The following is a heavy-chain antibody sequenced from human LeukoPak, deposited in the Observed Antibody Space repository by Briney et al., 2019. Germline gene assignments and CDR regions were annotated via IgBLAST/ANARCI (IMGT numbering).Heavy chain of an antibody. J-gene: IGHJ6*02. CDR1: GFTITYYY. Sequence: SETLSLTCKASGFTITYYYRNWIRQPPGKGLEWIGYVDSSGSHNYTPSRRSPVTISVDTSKHQFSLKLRSVTAADTAVYYCAIREGRGYYGMDVWGQGTTVTVSS. V-gene: IGHV4-59*01. CDR2: VDSSGSH. D-gene: IGHD5-24*01. CDR3: AIREGRGYYGMDV.